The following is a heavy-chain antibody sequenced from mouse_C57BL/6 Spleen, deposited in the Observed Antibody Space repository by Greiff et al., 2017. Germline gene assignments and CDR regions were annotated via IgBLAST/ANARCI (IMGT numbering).Heavy chain of an antibody. CDR2: IYPGDGDT. V-gene: IGHV1-80*01. CDR3: ARGDYGSRPYAMDY. D-gene: IGHD1-1*01. J-gene: IGHJ4*01. Sequence: QVQLQQSGAELVKPGASVKISCKASGYAFSSYWMNWVKQRPGKGLEWIGQIYPGDGDTNYNGKFKGKATLTADKSSSTAYMQLSSLTSEDSAVYFCARGDYGSRPYAMDYWGQGTSVTVSS. CDR1: GYAFSSYW.